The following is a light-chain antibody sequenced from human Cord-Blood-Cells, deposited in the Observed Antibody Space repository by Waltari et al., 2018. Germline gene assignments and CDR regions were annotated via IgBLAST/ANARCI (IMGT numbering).Light chain of an antibody. Sequence: EIVLTQSPATLSLSPGERATLSCRASQSVSSYLAWYQQKPDQAPRLLIYDASNRATGIPARFSGSGSGTDFTLTISSLEPEDFAVYYCQQRSNWITFGQGT. V-gene: IGKV3-11*01. CDR3: QQRSNWIT. CDR1: QSVSSY. J-gene: IGKJ5*01. CDR2: DAS.